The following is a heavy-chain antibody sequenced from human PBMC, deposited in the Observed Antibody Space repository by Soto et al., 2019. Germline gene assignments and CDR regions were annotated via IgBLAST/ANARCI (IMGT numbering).Heavy chain of an antibody. CDR3: AKDNDLDRDGPFDY. D-gene: IGHD2-2*03. Sequence: EVQLVESGGGSVQPGRSLRLSCAASGFSFDDYGMHWVQQGPGKGLEWVSGISWSSGDIYYADSVKGRFTISRDNAKRSLYLQMNSLRTEDTALYYCAKDNDLDRDGPFDYWGQGILVTVSS. V-gene: IGHV3-9*01. J-gene: IGHJ4*02. CDR1: GFSFDDYG. CDR2: ISWSSGDI.